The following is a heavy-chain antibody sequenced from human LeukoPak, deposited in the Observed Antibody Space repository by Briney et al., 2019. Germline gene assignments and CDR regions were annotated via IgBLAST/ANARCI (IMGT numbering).Heavy chain of an antibody. CDR3: ARWVYGDRRGAFDI. J-gene: IGHJ3*02. D-gene: IGHD4-17*01. V-gene: IGHV4-59*01. CDR2: IYYSGST. Sequence: SETLSLTCTVSGESISGFYWSWIRQPPGKGLEWIGYIYYSGSTNYNPSLKSRVTISVDTSKNQFSLKLSSVTAADTAVYYCARWVYGDRRGAFDIWGQGTMVTVSS. CDR1: GESISGFY.